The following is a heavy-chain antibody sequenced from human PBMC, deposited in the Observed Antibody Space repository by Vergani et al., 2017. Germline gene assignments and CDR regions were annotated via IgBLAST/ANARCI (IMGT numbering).Heavy chain of an antibody. CDR2: IYYSGST. V-gene: IGHV4-59*01. D-gene: IGHD4-17*01. J-gene: IGHJ4*02. CDR3: ARGYGGYKSLGFDY. Sequence: QVQLQESGPGLVKPSETLSLTCTVSGGSISSYYWSWIRQPPGKGLEWIGYIYYSGSTNYNPSLKSRVTISVDTSKNQFSLKLSSVTAADTAVYYCARGYGGYKSLGFDYWGQGTLVTVYS. CDR1: GGSISSYY.